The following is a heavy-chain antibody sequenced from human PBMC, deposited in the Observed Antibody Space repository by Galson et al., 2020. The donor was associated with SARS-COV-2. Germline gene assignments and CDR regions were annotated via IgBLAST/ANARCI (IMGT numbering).Heavy chain of an antibody. CDR2: IRSKTYGGTT. V-gene: IGHV3-49*03. CDR3: ARGDTGSYFEGFFDY. Sequence: GGSLTLTCSASGFTFGDYGMSWFRQSPGKGLEYISFIRSKTYGGTTDYPASVDGRFTISRDDSNSVAYLQMNSLNAEDTAVYYCARGDTGSYFEGFFDYWGQGTLVTVAS. J-gene: IGHJ4*02. D-gene: IGHD1-26*01. CDR1: GFTFGDYG.